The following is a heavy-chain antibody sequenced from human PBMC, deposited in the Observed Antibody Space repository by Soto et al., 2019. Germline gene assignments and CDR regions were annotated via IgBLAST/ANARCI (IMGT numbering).Heavy chain of an antibody. Sequence: ASVKVSCEAAGYTFIRYGIAWVRQAPGQGLEWMGWISPYNDYTVYAQKFQGRVSMTADTSTRTVYMNLRGLKSDDTAVYYCARGGYYDNSWGKLSHYGLDVWGQGTSVTVSS. V-gene: IGHV1-18*01. CDR1: GYTFIRYG. CDR2: ISPYNDYT. D-gene: IGHD3-16*01. CDR3: ARGGYYDNSWGKLSHYGLDV. J-gene: IGHJ6*02.